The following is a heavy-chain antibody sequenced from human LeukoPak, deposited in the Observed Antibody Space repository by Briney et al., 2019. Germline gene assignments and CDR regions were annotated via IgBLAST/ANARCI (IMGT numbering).Heavy chain of an antibody. CDR1: GFTFSSYW. Sequence: GGSLRLSCAASGFTFSSYWMHWVRHVPGKGLVWVSRISTDGSSTTYADSVKGRFTISRDNAKNTLYLQMNSLRVEDTAVYYCARWGLGPSFDYWGQGTRVTVSS. D-gene: IGHD1-26*01. V-gene: IGHV3-74*01. J-gene: IGHJ4*02. CDR3: ARWGLGPSFDY. CDR2: ISTDGSST.